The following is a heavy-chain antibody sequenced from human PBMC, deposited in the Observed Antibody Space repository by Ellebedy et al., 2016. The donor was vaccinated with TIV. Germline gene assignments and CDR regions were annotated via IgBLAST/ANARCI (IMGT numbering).Heavy chain of an antibody. D-gene: IGHD3-22*01. J-gene: IGHJ4*02. CDR2: IWYDGSNK. Sequence: GGSLRLXXAASGFTFSSYGMHWVRQAPGKGLEWVAVIWYDGSNKYYADSVKGRFTISRDNSKNTLYLQMNSLRAEDTAVYYCARVLYYYDSSGYPPGYWGQGTLVTVSS. CDR3: ARVLYYYDSSGYPPGY. CDR1: GFTFSSYG. V-gene: IGHV3-33*01.